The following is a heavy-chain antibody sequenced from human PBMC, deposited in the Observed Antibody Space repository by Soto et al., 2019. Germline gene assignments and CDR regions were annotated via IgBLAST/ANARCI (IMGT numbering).Heavy chain of an antibody. CDR2: IYYSGST. CDR3: ARGRAEYYDSSVPNWFDP. Sequence: SETLSLTCTVSGGSISSGGYYWSWIRQHPGKGLEWIGYIYYSGSTYYNPSLKSRVTISVDTSKNQFSLKLSSVTAADTAVYYCARGRAEYYDSSVPNWFDPWGQGTLVTVSS. CDR1: GGSISSGGYY. V-gene: IGHV4-31*03. J-gene: IGHJ5*02. D-gene: IGHD3-22*01.